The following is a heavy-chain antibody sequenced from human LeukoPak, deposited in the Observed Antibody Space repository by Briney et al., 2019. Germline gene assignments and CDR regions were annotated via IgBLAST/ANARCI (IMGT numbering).Heavy chain of an antibody. D-gene: IGHD2-21*02. CDR3: AKSHHVTAIDY. CDR1: GFTFSHYG. Sequence: SGGSLRLSCAASGFTFSHYGMTWVRQAPGKGLEWVSAISGSGGSTYYAGSVEGRFTISRDNSKNTLYLQMNSLRADDTAVYYCAKSHHVTAIDYWGQGTLVTVSS. V-gene: IGHV3-23*01. J-gene: IGHJ4*02. CDR2: ISGSGGST.